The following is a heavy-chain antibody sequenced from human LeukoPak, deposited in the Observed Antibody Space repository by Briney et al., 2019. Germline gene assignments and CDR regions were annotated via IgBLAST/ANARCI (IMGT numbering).Heavy chain of an antibody. CDR1: GGSISGYY. Sequence: SETLCLTCTVSGGSISGYYWSWIRQPAGKGLEWIGRIYASRSTNYNPSLNSRVTISVDMSKNQFSLKLSSVTAADTAVYYCARHHEDDIVVVPAALYFDYWGQGTLVTVSS. V-gene: IGHV4-4*07. CDR2: IYASRST. CDR3: ARHHEDDIVVVPAALYFDY. D-gene: IGHD2-2*01. J-gene: IGHJ4*02.